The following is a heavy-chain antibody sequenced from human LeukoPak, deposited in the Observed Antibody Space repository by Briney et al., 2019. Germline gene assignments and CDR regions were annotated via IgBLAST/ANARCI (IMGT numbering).Heavy chain of an antibody. CDR3: ARGWTTVTTALYYFDY. CDR2: INHSGST. D-gene: IGHD4-17*01. Sequence: SETLSLTCAVYGGSFSGYYWSWIRQPPGKGLERIGEINHSGSTNYNPSLKSRVTISVDTSKNQFSLKLSSVTAADTAVYYCARGWTTVTTALYYFDYWGQGTLVTVSS. J-gene: IGHJ4*02. V-gene: IGHV4-34*01. CDR1: GGSFSGYY.